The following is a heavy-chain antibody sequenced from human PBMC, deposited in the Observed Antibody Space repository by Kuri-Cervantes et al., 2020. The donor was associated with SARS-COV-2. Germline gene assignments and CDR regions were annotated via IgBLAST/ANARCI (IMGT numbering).Heavy chain of an antibody. Sequence: GESLKISCAASGFTFSSYSMNWVRQAPGKGLEWVSSIRSSRYIYYAGSVKGRFTISRDNAKNSLYLQMNIMRAEDTAVYYCATTLVGARNYWGQGTLVTVSS. D-gene: IGHD1-26*01. J-gene: IGHJ4*02. CDR2: IRSSRYI. V-gene: IGHV3-21*01. CDR1: GFTFSSYS. CDR3: ATTLVGARNY.